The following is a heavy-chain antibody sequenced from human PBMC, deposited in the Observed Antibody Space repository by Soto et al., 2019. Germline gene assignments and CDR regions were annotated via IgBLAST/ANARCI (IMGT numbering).Heavy chain of an antibody. CDR3: TTTRPGTNVFDN. Sequence: GGSLRLSCAASGITFINAWMNWVRRAPGKGLEYIGRIRSKTDGGTTEYAAPVEGRFTISRDDSKNTLYLQMGGLKTEDTAVYYCTTTRPGTNVFDNWGQGTLVTVSS. V-gene: IGHV3-15*01. J-gene: IGHJ3*02. CDR1: GITFINAW. D-gene: IGHD6-13*01. CDR2: IRSKTDGGTT.